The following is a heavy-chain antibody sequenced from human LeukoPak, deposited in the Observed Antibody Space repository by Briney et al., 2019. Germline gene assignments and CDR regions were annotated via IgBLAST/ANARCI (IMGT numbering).Heavy chain of an antibody. D-gene: IGHD6-13*01. CDR1: GGSISSYY. V-gene: IGHV4-59*01. Sequence: PSETLSLTCTVSGGSISSYYWSWIRQLPGKGLEWIGYIYYSGSTNYNPSLKSRVTISVDTSKNQFSLKLSSVTAADTAVYYCARDRIAAAGNDYFDYWGQGTLVTVSS. CDR2: IYYSGST. J-gene: IGHJ4*02. CDR3: ARDRIAAAGNDYFDY.